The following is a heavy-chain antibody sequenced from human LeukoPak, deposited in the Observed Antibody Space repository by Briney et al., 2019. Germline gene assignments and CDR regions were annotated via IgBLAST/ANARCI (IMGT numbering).Heavy chain of an antibody. J-gene: IGHJ4*02. D-gene: IGHD4-23*01. V-gene: IGHV3-30*06. CDR2: ISYDGSNK. CDR1: GFTFSSYG. Sequence: QPGGSLRLSCAASGFTFSSYGMHWVRQAPGKGLEWVAVISYDGSNKYYADSVKGRFTISRDNSKNTLYLQMNSLRAEDTAEYYCALDGGSAFDYWGQGTLVTVSS. CDR3: ALDGGSAFDY.